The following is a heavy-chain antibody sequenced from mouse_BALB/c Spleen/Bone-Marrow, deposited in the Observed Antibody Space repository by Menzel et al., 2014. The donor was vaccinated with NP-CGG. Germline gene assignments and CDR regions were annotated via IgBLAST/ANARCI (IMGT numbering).Heavy chain of an antibody. J-gene: IGHJ2*01. CDR2: MYPGDGDT. V-gene: IGHV1-80*01. CDR3: ARGGISVDY. Sequence: VQLQQSGAELVRPGSSVKISCKASGYAFSVYWMNWVKQRPGQGLEWIGQMYPGDGDTNYNGKFKGRATLTADKSSNTAYMQLSSLTSEDSAVYFCARGGISVDYWGQGTTLTVSS. CDR1: GYAFSVYW.